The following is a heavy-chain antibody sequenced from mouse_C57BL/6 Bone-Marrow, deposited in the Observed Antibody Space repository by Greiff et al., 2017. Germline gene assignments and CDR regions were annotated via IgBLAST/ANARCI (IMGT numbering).Heavy chain of an antibody. CDR1: GYTFTDYY. D-gene: IGHD2-14*01. J-gene: IGHJ1*03. CDR2: IYPGSGNT. CDR3: ARRGVRYFDV. Sequence: VQGVESGAELVRPGASVKLSCKASGYTFTDYYINWVKQRPGQGLEWIARIYPGSGNTYYNEKFKGKATLTAEKSSSTAYMQLSSLTSEDSAVYFCARRGVRYFDVWGTGTTVTVSS. V-gene: IGHV1-76*01.